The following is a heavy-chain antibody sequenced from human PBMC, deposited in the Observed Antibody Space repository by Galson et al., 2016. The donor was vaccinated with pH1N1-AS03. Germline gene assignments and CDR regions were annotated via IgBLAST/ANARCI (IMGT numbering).Heavy chain of an antibody. V-gene: IGHV3-30*02. J-gene: IGHJ5*02. CDR2: VRHDGNNQ. CDR1: GFTFSSYG. Sequence: SLRLSCAASGFTFSSYGMHWVRQAPGKGLEWLTLVRHDGNNQYYADSVKGRFTVSRDNSKNTLSLQMDSLRPEDTAIYYCAQDRVNGIDATTRWFAPWGQGVRVTVSS. CDR3: AQDRVNGIDATTRWFAP. D-gene: IGHD1-7*01.